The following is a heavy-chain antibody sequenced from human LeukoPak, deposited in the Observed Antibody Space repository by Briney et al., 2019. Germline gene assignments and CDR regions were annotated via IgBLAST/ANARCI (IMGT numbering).Heavy chain of an antibody. CDR3: ARLGSERWLQFGSY. V-gene: IGHV4-39*01. CDR1: GGSISSSSYY. Sequence: PSETLSLTCTVSGGSISSSSYYWGWIRQPPGKGLEWIGSIYYSGSTYYNPSLKSRVTISVDTSKNQFSLKLSSVTAADTAVYYCARLGSERWLQFGSYWGQGTLVTASS. D-gene: IGHD5-24*01. CDR2: IYYSGST. J-gene: IGHJ4*02.